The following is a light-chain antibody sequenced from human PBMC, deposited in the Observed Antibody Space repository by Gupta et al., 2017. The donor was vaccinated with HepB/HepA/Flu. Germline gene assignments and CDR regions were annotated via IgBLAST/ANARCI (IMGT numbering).Light chain of an antibody. J-gene: IGKJ4*01. V-gene: IGKV3-11*01. CDR3: QQRGKWIT. Sequence: EIVLTQSPATLPLSAGESATLSCRASQSGSTYLAWYQQKPGQAPRLLIYDTSNRATGIPARLRGSGSGTDFTLTISSLEAEGFAVYFCQQRGKWITFGGGTKVEIK. CDR2: DTS. CDR1: QSGSTY.